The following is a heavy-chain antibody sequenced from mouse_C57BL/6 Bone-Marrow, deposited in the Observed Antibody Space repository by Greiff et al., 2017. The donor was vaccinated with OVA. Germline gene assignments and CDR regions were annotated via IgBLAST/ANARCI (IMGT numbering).Heavy chain of an antibody. CDR3: ARQAYYGSSYYFDY. D-gene: IGHD1-1*01. J-gene: IGHJ2*01. CDR1: GFTFSSYG. CDR2: ISSGGSCT. V-gene: IGHV5-6*01. Sequence: EVMLVESGGDLVKPGGSLKLSCAASGFTFSSYGMSWVRQTPDQRLEWVATISSGGSCTYYPDSLKGRFTLSRDNAKNTLYLQMSSLKSEDTAMYYCARQAYYGSSYYFDYWGQGTTLTVSS.